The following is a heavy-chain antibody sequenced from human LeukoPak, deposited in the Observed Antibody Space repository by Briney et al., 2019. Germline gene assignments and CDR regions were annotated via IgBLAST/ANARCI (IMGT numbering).Heavy chain of an antibody. Sequence: SQTLSLTCTVSGGSISSGSYYWSWIRQPAGKGLEWIGRIYTSGSTNYNPSLKSRVTISVETSKNQFSLKLSSVTAADTAVYYCARAPTGGYYYYYYMDVWGKGTTVTVSS. CDR2: IYTSGST. CDR3: ARAPTGGYYYYYYMDV. J-gene: IGHJ6*03. D-gene: IGHD1-14*01. V-gene: IGHV4-61*02. CDR1: GGSISSGSYY.